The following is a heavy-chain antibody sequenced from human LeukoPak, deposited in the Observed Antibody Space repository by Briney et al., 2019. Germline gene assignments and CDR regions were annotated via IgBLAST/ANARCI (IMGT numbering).Heavy chain of an antibody. CDR1: GFTFSSNA. Sequence: PGGSLRLSCAASGFTFSSNAMHWVRQAPGKGLEYVSAISSNGGSTYYANSVKGRFTISRDNSKNTLYLQMGSLRAEDMAVYYCARSRDGYYYYYGMDVWGQGTTVTVSS. CDR2: ISSNGGST. V-gene: IGHV3-64*01. D-gene: IGHD5-24*01. CDR3: ARSRDGYYYYYGMDV. J-gene: IGHJ6*02.